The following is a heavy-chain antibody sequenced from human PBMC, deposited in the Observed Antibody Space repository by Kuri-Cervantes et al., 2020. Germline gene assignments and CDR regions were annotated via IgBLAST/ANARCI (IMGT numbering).Heavy chain of an antibody. CDR3: ARSSGWYGGSYKIFDY. J-gene: IGHJ4*02. CDR2: INPSGGST. CDR1: GYTFTSYY. Sequence: ASVKVSCKASGYTFTSYYMHWVRQAPGQGLEWMGIINPSGGSTSYAQKFQGRVTMTRDTSTSTVYMELSSLRSEDTAVYYCARSSGWYGGSYKIFDYWGQGTLVTVSS. D-gene: IGHD6-19*01. V-gene: IGHV1-46*01.